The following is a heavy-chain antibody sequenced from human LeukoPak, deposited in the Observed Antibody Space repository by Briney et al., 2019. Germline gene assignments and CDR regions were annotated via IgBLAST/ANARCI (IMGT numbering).Heavy chain of an antibody. V-gene: IGHV3-7*01. D-gene: IGHD3-16*01. J-gene: IGHJ4*02. Sequence: PGGSLRLSCVASGFTVDTYWMSWVRQAPGKGLDWVAHIKEDRTRKYYVDSVRGRFTISRDNAKNSLFLQMNSLRVEDTAVFYCVAWGSLVVWGQGTLVTVSS. CDR3: VAWGSLVV. CDR1: GFTVDTYW. CDR2: IKEDRTRK.